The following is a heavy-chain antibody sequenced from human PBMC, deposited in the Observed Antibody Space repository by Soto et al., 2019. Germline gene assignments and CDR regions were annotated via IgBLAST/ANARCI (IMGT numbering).Heavy chain of an antibody. CDR3: AREAAVMAAAGPDY. CDR2: ISAYNGDTET. J-gene: IGHJ4*02. Sequence: QVQLVQSGAEVKKPGASVKVSCKASGYTFSTYGISWVRQAPGQGLEWMGWISAYNGDTETNYVQKFQGRVTMTTDTSTSAAYMELRNLRSDDTAVYYCAREAAVMAAAGPDYWGQGTLVTVSS. V-gene: IGHV1-18*01. CDR1: GYTFSTYG. D-gene: IGHD6-13*01.